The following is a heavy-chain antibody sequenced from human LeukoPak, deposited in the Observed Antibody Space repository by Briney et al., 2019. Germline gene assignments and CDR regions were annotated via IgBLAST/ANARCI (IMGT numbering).Heavy chain of an antibody. CDR1: GGSISSYY. V-gene: IGHV4-59*12. D-gene: IGHD7-27*01. CDR2: IYYSGST. CDR3: ARSLLGIIGY. Sequence: SETLSLTCTVSGGSISSYYWSWIRQPPGKGLEWIGYIYYSGSTNYNPSLKSRVTISVDTSKNQFSLKLSSVTAADTAVYYCARSLLGIIGYWGQGTLVTVSS. J-gene: IGHJ4*02.